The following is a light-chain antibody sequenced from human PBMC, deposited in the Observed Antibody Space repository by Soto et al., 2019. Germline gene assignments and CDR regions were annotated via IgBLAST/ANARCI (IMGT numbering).Light chain of an antibody. J-gene: IGKJ1*01. CDR2: GAS. V-gene: IGKV3-15*01. CDR1: QSVSTN. CDR3: QQYDIWPPT. Sequence: EIVLTQSPGTLSLSPGERATLSCRASQSVSTNLAWFQQEPGQTPRLLFNGASTRATGIPARFTGSGSGTEFILTISSLQSEDFAVYYCQQYDIWPPTFGQGTKVDIK.